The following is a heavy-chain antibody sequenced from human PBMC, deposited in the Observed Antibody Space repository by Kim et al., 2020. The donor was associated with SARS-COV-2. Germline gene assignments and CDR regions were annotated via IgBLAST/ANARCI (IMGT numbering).Heavy chain of an antibody. J-gene: IGHJ4*02. CDR2: IWYDGSNK. Sequence: GGSLRLSCAASGFTFSSYGMHWVRQAPGKGLGWVAVIWYDGSNKYYADSVKGRFTISRDNSKNTLYLQMNSLRAEDTAVYYCARESVNYDSSGYSAGFDYWGQGTLVTVSS. CDR1: GFTFSSYG. V-gene: IGHV3-33*01. D-gene: IGHD3-22*01. CDR3: ARESVNYDSSGYSAGFDY.